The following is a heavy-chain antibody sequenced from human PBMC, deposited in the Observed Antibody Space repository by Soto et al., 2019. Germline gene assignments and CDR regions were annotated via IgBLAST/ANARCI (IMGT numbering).Heavy chain of an antibody. V-gene: IGHV1-18*04. CDR3: ARTGDDFWSGPVPPFDY. CDR1: GGTFSSYG. D-gene: IGHD3-3*01. CDR2: ISAYNGNT. J-gene: IGHJ4*02. Sequence: ASVKVSCKASGGTFSSYGISWVRQAPGQGLEWMGWISAYNGNTNYAQKLQGRVTMTTDTSTSTAYMELRSLRSDDTAVYYCARTGDDFWSGPVPPFDYWGQGTLVTVSS.